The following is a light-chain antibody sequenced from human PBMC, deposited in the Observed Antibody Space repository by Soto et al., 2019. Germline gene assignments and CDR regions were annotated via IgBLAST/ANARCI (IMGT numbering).Light chain of an antibody. CDR3: LQHNSFPWT. CDR1: QGIRKD. Sequence: DIQMTQSPSSLSASVGDRVTITCRASQGIRKDLAWYQQKPGKAPKRLIYDASHLQSGVPLRFSGSGSGTEFTLTISILQPEDFASYYCLQHNSFPWTFGPGTKVEIK. CDR2: DAS. V-gene: IGKV1-17*01. J-gene: IGKJ1*01.